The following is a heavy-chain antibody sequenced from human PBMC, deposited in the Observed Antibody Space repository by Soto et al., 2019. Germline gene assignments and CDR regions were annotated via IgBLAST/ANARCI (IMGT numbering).Heavy chain of an antibody. V-gene: IGHV3-23*01. CDR1: GFTFSSYA. CDR2: ISGSGGST. CDR3: AKDVTIFGVVMTYAFDI. Sequence: GGSLRLSCAASGFTFSSYAMSWVRQAPGKGLEWVSAISGSGGSTYYADSVKGRFTISRDNSKNTLYLQMNSLRAEDTAVYYCAKDVTIFGVVMTYAFDIWGQGTMVTVSS. J-gene: IGHJ3*02. D-gene: IGHD3-3*01.